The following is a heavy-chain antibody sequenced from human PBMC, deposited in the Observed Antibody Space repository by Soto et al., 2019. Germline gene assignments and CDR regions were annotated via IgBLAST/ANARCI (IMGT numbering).Heavy chain of an antibody. V-gene: IGHV4-59*01. Sequence: QVQLQESGPGLVKPSETLSLTCTVSGGSISSYYWSWIRQPPGKGLEWIGYIYYSGSTNYNPSLKSRVTISVDTFKNQFSLKLSAVTAADTAVYYCAGEIAASAIDSWGQGTLVTVSS. CDR2: IYYSGST. CDR3: AGEIAASAIDS. J-gene: IGHJ4*02. D-gene: IGHD6-25*01. CDR1: GGSISSYY.